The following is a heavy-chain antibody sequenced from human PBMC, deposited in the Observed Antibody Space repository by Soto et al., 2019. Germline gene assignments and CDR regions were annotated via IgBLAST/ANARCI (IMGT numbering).Heavy chain of an antibody. CDR3: ARPWRTYYYDSSGPPWGAFDI. D-gene: IGHD3-22*01. J-gene: IGHJ3*02. Sequence: GGSLRLSCAASGFTFSSYGMHWVRQAPGKGLEWVAVIWYDGSNKYYADSVKGRFTISRDNSKNTLYLQMNSLRAEDTAVYYSARPWRTYYYDSSGPPWGAFDIWGQGTMVTV. CDR2: IWYDGSNK. CDR1: GFTFSSYG. V-gene: IGHV3-33*01.